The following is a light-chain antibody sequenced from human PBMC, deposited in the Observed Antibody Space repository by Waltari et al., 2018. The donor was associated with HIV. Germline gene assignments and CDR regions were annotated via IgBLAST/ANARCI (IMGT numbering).Light chain of an antibody. CDR3: MIWHSSAWV. Sequence: QAVLTQPSSLSASPGASASLTCTLHSGLNVGTSTIYWSQQQPGSPPQYLLRYKSDSDKQQGSGVPSRFSGSKDASANAGILLISGLQSEDEADYYCMIWHSSAWVFGGGTKLTVL. V-gene: IGLV5-45*02. CDR1: SGLNVGTST. CDR2: YKSDSDK. J-gene: IGLJ3*02.